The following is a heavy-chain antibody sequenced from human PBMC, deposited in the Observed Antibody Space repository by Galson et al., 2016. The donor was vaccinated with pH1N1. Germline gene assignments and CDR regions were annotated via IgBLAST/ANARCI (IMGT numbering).Heavy chain of an antibody. CDR2: IKVDGSET. J-gene: IGHJ4*02. Sequence: SLRLSCAASGFTLSNYWMHWVRQVPGKGLEWVANIKVDGSETYYVDSVRGRFTISRDNAKNSLCLQMNSLRDEDTALYYCARAIGSRSAYWGQGTLVTVSS. CDR3: ARAIGSRSAY. V-gene: IGHV3-7*01. CDR1: GFTLSNYW. D-gene: IGHD1-26*01.